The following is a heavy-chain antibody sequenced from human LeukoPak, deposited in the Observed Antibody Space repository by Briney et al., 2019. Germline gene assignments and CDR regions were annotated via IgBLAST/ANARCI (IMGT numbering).Heavy chain of an antibody. D-gene: IGHD3-16*02. V-gene: IGHV4-59*01. Sequence: SETLSLTCTVSGGSISSYYWNWIRQPPGKGLEWIGYIYYSGSTNYNPSLKSRVTISVDTSKNQFSLRLSSVTAADTAVYYCARLRGGGSYRNFVYWGQGNLCTVSS. CDR1: GGSISSYY. CDR2: IYYSGST. CDR3: ARLRGGGSYRNFVY. J-gene: IGHJ4*02.